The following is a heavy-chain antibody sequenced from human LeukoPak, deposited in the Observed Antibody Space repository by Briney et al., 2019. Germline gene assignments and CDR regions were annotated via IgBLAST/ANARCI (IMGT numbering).Heavy chain of an antibody. CDR1: GFTFSSYG. Sequence: GGSLRLSCAASGFTFSSYGMHWVRQAPGKGLEWVAVISYDGSNKYYADSVKGRFTISRDNSKNTLYLQMNSLRAEDTAVYYCAITIRGSGWSSFDYWGQGTLITVSS. CDR2: ISYDGSNK. J-gene: IGHJ4*02. CDR3: AITIRGSGWSSFDY. D-gene: IGHD6-19*01. V-gene: IGHV3-30*03.